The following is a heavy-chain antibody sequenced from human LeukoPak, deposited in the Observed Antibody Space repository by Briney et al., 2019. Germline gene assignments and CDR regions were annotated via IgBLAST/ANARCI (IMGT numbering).Heavy chain of an antibody. CDR1: GGSFSGYY. CDR2: INHSGST. D-gene: IGHD3-3*01. V-gene: IGHV4-34*01. J-gene: IGHJ6*02. CDR3: ARGPYTIFGVIYYYYGMDV. Sequence: PSETLSLTCAVYGGSFSGYYWSWIRQPPGKGLEWIGEINHSGSTNYNPSLKSRVTISVDTSKNQFSLKLSSVTAADTAVYYCARGPYTIFGVIYYYYGMDVWGQGTTVTVSS.